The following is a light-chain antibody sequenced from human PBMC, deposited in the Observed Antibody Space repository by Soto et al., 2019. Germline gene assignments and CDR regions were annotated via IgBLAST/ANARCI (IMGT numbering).Light chain of an antibody. Sequence: QSALTQPASVSGSPGQSITISCTGTSSDVGGYNYVSWYQQHPGKAPKLMIYEVSNRPSGVSNRFSGSKSGNTASLTISGLQAEDEADYYGSSYARGNTVIFGGGTKVTVL. CDR3: SSYARGNTVI. CDR1: SSDVGGYNY. J-gene: IGLJ2*01. CDR2: EVS. V-gene: IGLV2-14*01.